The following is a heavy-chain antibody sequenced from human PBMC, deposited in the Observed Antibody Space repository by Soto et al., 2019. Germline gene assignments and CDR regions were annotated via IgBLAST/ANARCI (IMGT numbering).Heavy chain of an antibody. CDR2: IYYSGST. V-gene: IGHV4-39*01. D-gene: IGHD2-2*01. J-gene: IGHJ5*02. Sequence: SETLSLTCTVSGGSISSSSYYWGWIRQPPGKGLEWIGSIYYSGSTYYNPSLKSRVTISVDTSKNQFSLKLSSVTAADTAVYYCARHSDIVVVPAAIRRGNWFDPWGQGTLVTVSS. CDR1: GGSISSSSYY. CDR3: ARHSDIVVVPAAIRRGNWFDP.